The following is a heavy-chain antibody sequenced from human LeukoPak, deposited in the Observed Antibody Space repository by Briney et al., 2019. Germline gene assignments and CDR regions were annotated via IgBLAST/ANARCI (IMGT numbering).Heavy chain of an antibody. V-gene: IGHV3-15*07. Sequence: GGSLRLSCAASGFTFNNAWMNWVRQAPGKGLEWVGRIKKRSDGGTTDYAAPVKDRFIISRDDSQDTLYLQMNTLKAEDTAVYYCTRDWYHAFDFWGQGTVVTVSS. CDR1: GFTFNNAW. J-gene: IGHJ3*01. D-gene: IGHD3-9*01. CDR2: IKKRSDGGTT. CDR3: TRDWYHAFDF.